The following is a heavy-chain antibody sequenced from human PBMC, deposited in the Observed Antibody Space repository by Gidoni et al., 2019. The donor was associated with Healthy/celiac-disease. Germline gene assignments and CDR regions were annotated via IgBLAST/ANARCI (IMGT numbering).Heavy chain of an antibody. CDR1: GFTFSSYW. J-gene: IGHJ4*02. CDR3: ARDLSWGDLYYDFWSGYYTGCFDY. CDR2: IKQDGSEK. V-gene: IGHV3-7*01. Sequence: EVQLVESGGGLVQPGGSLRLSCAASGFTFSSYWMSCVRQAPGKGLEWVANIKQDGSEKYYVDSVKGRFTISRDNAKNSLYLQMNSLRAEDTAVYYCARDLSWGDLYYDFWSGYYTGCFDYWGQGTLVTVSS. D-gene: IGHD3-3*01.